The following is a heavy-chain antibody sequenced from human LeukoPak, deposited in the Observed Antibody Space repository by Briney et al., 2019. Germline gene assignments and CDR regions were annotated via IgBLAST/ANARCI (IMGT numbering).Heavy chain of an antibody. J-gene: IGHJ3*02. Sequence: PGGSLRLSCAASGFTFSAYAMHWVRQAPGKGLEGVAVISYDGSNKYYADSVKGRFTISGDKSKHTLYLQMNSVRPEDTAVYYCARGPGPIAGAKNPFDIWGQGTMVTVSS. D-gene: IGHD1-26*01. CDR2: ISYDGSNK. CDR1: GFTFSAYA. V-gene: IGHV3-30*01. CDR3: ARGPGPIAGAKNPFDI.